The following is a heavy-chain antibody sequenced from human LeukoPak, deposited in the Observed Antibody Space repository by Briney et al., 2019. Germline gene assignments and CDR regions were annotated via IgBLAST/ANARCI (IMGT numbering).Heavy chain of an antibody. J-gene: IGHJ4*02. CDR1: GYTFTGYY. CDR3: ARVLGSGWSVDY. V-gene: IGHV1-2*02. CDR2: INPNSGGT. D-gene: IGHD6-19*01. Sequence: GASVKVSCKASGYTFTGYYMHWVRQAPGQGREWMGWINPNSGGTNYTQKFQGRVTMTRDTSITTAYMELSRLRSDDTAVYYCARVLGSGWSVDYWGQGTLVTVSS.